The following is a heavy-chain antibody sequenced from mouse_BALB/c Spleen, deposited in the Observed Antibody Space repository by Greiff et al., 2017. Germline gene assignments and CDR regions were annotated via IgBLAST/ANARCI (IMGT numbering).Heavy chain of an antibody. D-gene: IGHD1-1*01. Sequence: EVKLMESGPGLVKPSQSLSLTCTVTGYSITSDYAWNWIRQFPGNKLEWMGYISYSGSTSYNPSLKSRISITRDTSKNQFFLQLNSVTTEDTATYYCARKITTVGAPFDYWGQGTTLTVSS. CDR3: ARKITTVGAPFDY. CDR2: ISYSGST. J-gene: IGHJ2*01. CDR1: GYSITSDYA. V-gene: IGHV3-2*02.